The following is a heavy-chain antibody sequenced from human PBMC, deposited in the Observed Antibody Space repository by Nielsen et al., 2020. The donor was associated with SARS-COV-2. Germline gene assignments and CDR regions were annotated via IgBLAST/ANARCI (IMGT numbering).Heavy chain of an antibody. CDR1: GGTFSSYA. J-gene: IGHJ4*02. D-gene: IGHD6-19*01. CDR2: IIPIFGTA. Sequence: SVKVSCKASGGTFSSYAISWVRQAPGQGLEWMGGIIPIFGTANYAQKFQGRVTITADESTSTAYMELSSLRSGDTAVYYCARDTAVAGWGLNYWGQGTLVTVSS. CDR3: ARDTAVAGWGLNY. V-gene: IGHV1-69*13.